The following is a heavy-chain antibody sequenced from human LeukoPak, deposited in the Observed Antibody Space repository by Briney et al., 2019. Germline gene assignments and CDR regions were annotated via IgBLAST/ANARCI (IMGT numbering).Heavy chain of an antibody. CDR1: GITLNNYG. CDR2: ISDSGGST. J-gene: IGHJ4*02. V-gene: IGHV3-20*04. D-gene: IGHD3-3*02. CDR3: ARDRLGPSFSVSHFDL. Sequence: GGSLRLSCAVSGITLNNYGMTWVRQAPGKGLEWVAGISDSGGSTKYADSVKGRFTISRDNAKNSLYLRMDSLRAEDTALYYCARDRLGPSFSVSHFDLWGQGTLVTVSS.